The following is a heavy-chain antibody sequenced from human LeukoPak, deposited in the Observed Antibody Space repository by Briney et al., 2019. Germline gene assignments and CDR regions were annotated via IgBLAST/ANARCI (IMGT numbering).Heavy chain of an antibody. V-gene: IGHV3-72*01. D-gene: IGHD6-13*01. CDR3: ARAAAGLFNYYFDY. Sequence: GGSLRLSCTASGFSFSDHYMGWVRQAPGKGLEWVGRSRNKAQSYTTEFAASVKGRFTISRDDSKNALFLQMNSLKTEDTAVYYCARAAAGLFNYYFDYWGQGTLVTVSS. CDR2: SRNKAQSYTT. J-gene: IGHJ4*02. CDR1: GFSFSDHY.